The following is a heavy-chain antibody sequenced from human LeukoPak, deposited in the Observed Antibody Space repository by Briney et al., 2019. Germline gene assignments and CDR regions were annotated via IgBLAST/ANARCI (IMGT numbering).Heavy chain of an antibody. Sequence: SETLSLTPTLSGGSISSHYWSWIRDPPGKGLEWIGYIYYSGSTNYNLSLKSRVTISVDTSKSQFSLKLSSVTAAATAVYYCARYYYGSGSPPTDYYYMDVWGKGTTVTVSS. D-gene: IGHD3-10*01. V-gene: IGHV4-59*11. CDR1: GGSISSHY. CDR2: IYYSGST. CDR3: ARYYYGSGSPPTDYYYMDV. J-gene: IGHJ6*03.